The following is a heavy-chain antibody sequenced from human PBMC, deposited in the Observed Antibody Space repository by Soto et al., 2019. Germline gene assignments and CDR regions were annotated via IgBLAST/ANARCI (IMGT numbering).Heavy chain of an antibody. CDR3: ARRXIDNWNQGHAFGF. V-gene: IGHV4-39*01. CDR2: VYYNGDT. Sequence: QLQLKESGPGLVKPWETLSLTCSVSGGSVSSGSFYWGWIRQPPGKGLEWIGNVYYNGDTSYNPSLKXXXXXXXXXXXXXXXXXXXXXXXXXXXVXYCARRXIDNWNQGHAFGFWGQGTRVTVSS. J-gene: IGHJ3*01. CDR1: GGSVSSGSFY. D-gene: IGHD1-20*01.